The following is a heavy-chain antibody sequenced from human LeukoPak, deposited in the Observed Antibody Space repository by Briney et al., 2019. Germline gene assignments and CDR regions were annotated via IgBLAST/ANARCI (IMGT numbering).Heavy chain of an antibody. CDR2: ISGSGDST. Sequence: GGSLRLSCAASGFTFSTYGMSWVRQAPGKGLEWVSAISGSGDSTYYADSVKGRFTISRDNSKNTLYLQMNSLRAEDTAVYYCVKLVGVGELFWGHFLEDFWGQGTLVTVSS. D-gene: IGHD3-10*01. J-gene: IGHJ4*02. V-gene: IGHV3-23*01. CDR1: GFTFSTYG. CDR3: VKLVGVGELFWGHFLEDF.